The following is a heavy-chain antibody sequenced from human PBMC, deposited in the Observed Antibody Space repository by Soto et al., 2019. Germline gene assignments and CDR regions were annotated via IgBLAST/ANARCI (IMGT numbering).Heavy chain of an antibody. CDR1: GFTFSSYG. CDR3: AREVRYFDWLLYGNYYYYYMDV. D-gene: IGHD3-9*01. Sequence: GGSLRLSCAASGFTFSSYGMHWVRQAPGKGLEWVAVIWYDGSNKYYADSVKGRFTISRDNSKNTLYLQMNSLRAEGTAVYYCAREVRYFDWLLYGNYYYYYMDVWGKGTTVTVSS. J-gene: IGHJ6*03. CDR2: IWYDGSNK. V-gene: IGHV3-33*01.